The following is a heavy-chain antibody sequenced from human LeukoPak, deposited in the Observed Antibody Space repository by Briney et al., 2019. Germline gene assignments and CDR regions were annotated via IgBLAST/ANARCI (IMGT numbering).Heavy chain of an antibody. CDR3: AKGRDSGWYAWFDP. CDR1: GFTFSIFA. CDR2: ITGSGAT. V-gene: IGHV3-23*01. J-gene: IGHJ5*02. D-gene: IGHD6-19*01. Sequence: PAGGSLRLSCAASGFTFSIFAMSWVRQAPGKGLEWVSTITGSGATYYADSVKGRFTISRDNSKNMLYLQMSSLRAEDTALYFCAKGRDSGWYAWFDPWGQGTLVTVSS.